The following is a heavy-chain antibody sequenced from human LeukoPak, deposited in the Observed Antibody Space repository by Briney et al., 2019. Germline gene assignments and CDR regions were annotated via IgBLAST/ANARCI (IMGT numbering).Heavy chain of an antibody. Sequence: PGGSLRLSCAASGFIFSSYSMNWVRQAPGKGLECVSSISSSSSYIYYADSVKGRFTISRDNAKNSLYLQMNSLRAEDTAVYYCAREFYSSSSDWFDPWGQGTLVTVSS. CDR3: AREFYSSSSDWFDP. CDR1: GFIFSSYS. D-gene: IGHD6-6*01. CDR2: ISSSSSYI. V-gene: IGHV3-21*01. J-gene: IGHJ5*02.